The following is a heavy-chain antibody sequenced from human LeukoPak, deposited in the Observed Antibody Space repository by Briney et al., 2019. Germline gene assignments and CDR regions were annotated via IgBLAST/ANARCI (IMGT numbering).Heavy chain of an antibody. CDR3: ARDRYYDSSGYYQQHYYYYMDV. CDR1: GGSISSSNW. J-gene: IGHJ6*03. Sequence: SGTLSLTCAVSGGSISSSNWWSWVRQPPGKGLEWIGEIYHSGSTNYNPSLKSRVTISVDKSKNQFSLKLSSVTAADTAVYYCARDRYYDSSGYYQQHYYYYMDVWGKGTTVTVSS. CDR2: IYHSGST. D-gene: IGHD3-22*01. V-gene: IGHV4-4*02.